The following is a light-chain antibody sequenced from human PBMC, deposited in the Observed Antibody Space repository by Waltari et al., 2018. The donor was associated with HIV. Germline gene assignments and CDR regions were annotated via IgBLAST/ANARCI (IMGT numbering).Light chain of an antibody. CDR1: QTVLYNSNNKNH. Sequence: DIVMNQSPDSLAVSLGERATISCKSSQTVLYNSNNKNHLAWYQQKAGQPPKLLIYWASIREIGVPERFTGSGSGTDFNLTISSLRADDVAVYYCQQFFTFPRTFGQGTKVEI. CDR3: QQFFTFPRT. CDR2: WAS. J-gene: IGKJ1*01. V-gene: IGKV4-1*01.